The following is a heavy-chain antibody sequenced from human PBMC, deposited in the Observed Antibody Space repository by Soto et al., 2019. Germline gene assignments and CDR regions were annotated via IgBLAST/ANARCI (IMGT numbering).Heavy chain of an antibody. CDR3: ARSHRYYDSSGYYPPYYYGMDV. CDR2: IIPIFGTA. V-gene: IGHV1-69*13. CDR1: GGTFSSYA. Sequence: SVKVSCNASGGTFSSYAISWVRQAPGQGLEWMGGIIPIFGTANYAQKFQGRVTITADESTSTAYMELSSLRSEDTAVYYCARSHRYYDSSGYYPPYYYGMDVWGQGTTVTVSS. J-gene: IGHJ6*02. D-gene: IGHD3-22*01.